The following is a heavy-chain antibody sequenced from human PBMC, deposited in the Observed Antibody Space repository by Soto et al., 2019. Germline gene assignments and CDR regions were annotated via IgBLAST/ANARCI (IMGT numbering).Heavy chain of an antibody. CDR2: ISAYNGNT. V-gene: IGHV1-18*01. D-gene: IGHD2-15*01. CDR1: GYTFTSYG. J-gene: IGHJ4*02. CDR3: ASIYCSGGSCTNYFDY. Sequence: QVQLVQSGAEVKKPGASVKVSCKASGYTFTSYGISWVRQAPGQGLEWMGWISAYNGNTNYAQKLQGRATMTTDTSTSTAYMELRSLRSDDTAVYYCASIYCSGGSCTNYFDYWGQGTLVTVSS.